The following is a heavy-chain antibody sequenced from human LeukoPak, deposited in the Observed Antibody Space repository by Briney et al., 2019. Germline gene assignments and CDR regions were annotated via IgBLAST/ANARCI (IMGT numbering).Heavy chain of an antibody. D-gene: IGHD3-22*01. Sequence: SQTLSLTCTVSGGSISSGDYYWSWIRQPPGKGLEWIAYMYYSGSTYYNPSLKSRVTMSADTSKNQLSLKLSSVTAADPAVSYCARPYYYDSRIAPWGQGILVTVSS. J-gene: IGHJ5*02. CDR1: GGSISSGDYY. CDR3: ARPYYYDSRIAP. V-gene: IGHV4-30-4*01. CDR2: MYYSGST.